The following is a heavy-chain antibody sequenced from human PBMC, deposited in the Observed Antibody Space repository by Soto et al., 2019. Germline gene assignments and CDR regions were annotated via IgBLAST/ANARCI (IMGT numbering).Heavy chain of an antibody. CDR2: IYPGDSET. CDR1: GYTFSNFW. V-gene: IGHV5-51*01. J-gene: IGHJ4*02. D-gene: IGHD6-13*01. Sequence: LGESLRSSCHCSGYTFSNFWIAWVRQLPGKGLEYMGIIYPGDSETRYSPSFHGKVTISADRSVGTAYLQWSSPEASDSAFYFCARSPRSSPYFDYWGQGALVTVSS. CDR3: ARSPRSSPYFDY.